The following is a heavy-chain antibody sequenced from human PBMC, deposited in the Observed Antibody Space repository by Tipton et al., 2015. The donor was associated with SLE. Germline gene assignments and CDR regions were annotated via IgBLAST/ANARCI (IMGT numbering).Heavy chain of an antibody. V-gene: IGHV4-39*01. CDR1: GGSISSGSVY. CDR3: ARQDLGRAATLTFDI. D-gene: IGHD6-25*01. CDR2: VFDTGYT. J-gene: IGHJ4*02. Sequence: TLSLTCSVSGGSISSGSVYWAWIRQTRGKRLEWIGSVFDTGYTAYNPSLEGRVSLSVDTSNNEFSLKLSSVTAADTAVYFCARQDLGRAATLTFDIWGLGTLVTVSS.